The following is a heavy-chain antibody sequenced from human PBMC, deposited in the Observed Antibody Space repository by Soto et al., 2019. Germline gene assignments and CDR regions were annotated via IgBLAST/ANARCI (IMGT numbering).Heavy chain of an antibody. D-gene: IGHD6-19*01. CDR3: VRVRDGWYYFDY. V-gene: IGHV3-33*01. J-gene: IGHJ4*02. Sequence: QVQLVESGGGVVQPGRSLRLSCAASGFTFSSYGMHWVRQAPGKGLEWVAVIWYDGSNKYYADSVKGRFTISRDNSKNTLYLQMNSLRAEDTAVYYCVRVRDGWYYFDYWGQGTLVTVSS. CDR1: GFTFSSYG. CDR2: IWYDGSNK.